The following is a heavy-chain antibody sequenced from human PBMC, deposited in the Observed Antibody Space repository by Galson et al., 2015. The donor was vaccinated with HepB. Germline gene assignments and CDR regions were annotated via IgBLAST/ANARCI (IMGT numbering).Heavy chain of an antibody. Sequence: SETLSLTCTVSGGSISSYYWSWIRQPPGKGLEWIGYIYYSGSTNYNPSLKSRVTISVDTSKNQFSLKLGSVTAADTAVYYCASSPIYGDYRLLRADYYYGMDVWGQGTTVTVSS. CDR3: ASSPIYGDYRLLRADYYYGMDV. J-gene: IGHJ6*02. CDR1: GGSISSYY. D-gene: IGHD4-17*01. CDR2: IYYSGST. V-gene: IGHV4-59*08.